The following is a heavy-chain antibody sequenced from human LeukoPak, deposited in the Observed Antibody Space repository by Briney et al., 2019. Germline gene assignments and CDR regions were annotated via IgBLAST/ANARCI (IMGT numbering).Heavy chain of an antibody. V-gene: IGHV3-30*02. J-gene: IGHJ6*03. D-gene: IGHD3-3*01. CDR1: KFPLSKYD. CDR2: IRYDGNNK. CDR3: ATFGDYYETHMDV. Sequence: GGSLRLSCAASKFPLSKYDMHWVRQAPCKGLEWVAFIRYDGNNKQYVDSVRGRFTISRDNSKNTLYLQMNSLRVEDTAVYYCATFGDYYETHMDVWGKGTTVTVSS.